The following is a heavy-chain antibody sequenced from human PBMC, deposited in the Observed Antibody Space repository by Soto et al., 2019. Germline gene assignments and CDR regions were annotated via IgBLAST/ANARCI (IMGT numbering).Heavy chain of an antibody. D-gene: IGHD2-15*01. CDR3: AKDYGGNEAPDY. J-gene: IGHJ4*02. V-gene: IGHV1-18*01. CDR1: GYTFTSYG. CDR2: ISAYNCNT. Sequence: ASVKVSCKASGYTFTSYGISWVRQAPGQGLEWMGWISAYNCNTNYAQKLQGRVTRTTDTSTSTAYMELRSLRSDDTAVYYCAKDYGGNEAPDYWGQGTLVTVSS.